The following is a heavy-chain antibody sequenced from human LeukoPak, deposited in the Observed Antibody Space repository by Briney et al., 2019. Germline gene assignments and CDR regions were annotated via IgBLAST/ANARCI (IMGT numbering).Heavy chain of an antibody. Sequence: SETLSLTCTVSGYSIGSGYYWGWIRQPPGKGLEWIGSIYHSGSTYYNPSLKSRVTISVDTSKNQFSLKLSSVTAADTAVYYCARGRDVYYYDSSGYYYDYWGQGTLVTVSS. J-gene: IGHJ4*02. CDR1: GYSIGSGYY. CDR2: IYHSGST. V-gene: IGHV4-38-2*02. D-gene: IGHD3-22*01. CDR3: ARGRDVYYYDSSGYYYDY.